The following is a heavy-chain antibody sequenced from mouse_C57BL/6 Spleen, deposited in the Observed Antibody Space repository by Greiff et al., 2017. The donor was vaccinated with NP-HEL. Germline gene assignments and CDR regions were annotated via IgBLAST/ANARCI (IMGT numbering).Heavy chain of an antibody. CDR1: GYTFTSYW. D-gene: IGHD2-3*01. V-gene: IGHV1-52*01. CDR3: ARRGYDGYYGFAY. Sequence: QVQLQQPGAELVRPGSSVKLSCKASGYTFTSYWMHWVKQRPIQGLEWIGNIDPSDSETHYNQKFKDKATLTVDKSSSTAYMQLSSLTSEDSAVYYCARRGYDGYYGFAYWGQGTLVTVSA. J-gene: IGHJ3*01. CDR2: IDPSDSET.